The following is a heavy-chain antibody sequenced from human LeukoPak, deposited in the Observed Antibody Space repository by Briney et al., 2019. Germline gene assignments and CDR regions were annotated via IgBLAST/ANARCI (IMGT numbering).Heavy chain of an antibody. Sequence: ASMKVSCKASGGTFSSYAISWVRQAPGQGLEWMGGIIPIFGTANYAQKFQGRVTITADESTSTAYMELSSLRSEDTAVYYCARTGLRDGYNNFDYWGQGTLVTVSS. CDR3: ARTGLRDGYNNFDY. J-gene: IGHJ4*02. CDR2: IIPIFGTA. CDR1: GGTFSSYA. D-gene: IGHD5-24*01. V-gene: IGHV1-69*13.